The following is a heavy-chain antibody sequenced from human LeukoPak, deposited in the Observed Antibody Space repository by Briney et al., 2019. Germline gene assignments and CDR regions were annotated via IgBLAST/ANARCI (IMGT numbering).Heavy chain of an antibody. J-gene: IGHJ4*02. Sequence: GGSLRLSCAASGFTFSSYAVSWVRQAPGKGLELVSGISGSGGTTYYADSVKGRFTISRDNCKNTLYLQLNSLRAEDTAIYYCAEDLAYYYDSTGYYFDYWGQGTLVTVSS. CDR1: GFTFSSYA. D-gene: IGHD3-22*01. CDR3: AEDLAYYYDSTGYYFDY. V-gene: IGHV3-23*01. CDR2: ISGSGGTT.